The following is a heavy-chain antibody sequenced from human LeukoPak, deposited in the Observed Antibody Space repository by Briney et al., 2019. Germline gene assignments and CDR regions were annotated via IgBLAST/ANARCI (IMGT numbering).Heavy chain of an antibody. CDR2: INWNAGTT. V-gene: IGHV3-20*04. CDR1: GFRFDDHA. D-gene: IGHD1-1*01. Sequence: GGSLRLSCAASGFRFDDHAMSWVRQAPGKGLEWVAGINWNAGTTGYRGSVKGRFTISRDNAKNSLYQQMNSLRAEDTALYYCARDSGNNWDANYFDAWGQGTLVTVSS. CDR3: ARDSGNNWDANYFDA. J-gene: IGHJ5*02.